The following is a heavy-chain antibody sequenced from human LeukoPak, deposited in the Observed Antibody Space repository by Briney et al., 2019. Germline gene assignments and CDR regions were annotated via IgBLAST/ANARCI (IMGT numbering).Heavy chain of an antibody. CDR3: ARLAYCGGDCYPGSRDFDY. Sequence: GGSLRLSCAASGFTFSSYAMHWVRQAPGKGLEWVAVISYDGSNEYYADSVKGRFTISRDNSKSTLYLQMNSLRAKDTAVYYCARLAYCGGDCYPGSRDFDYWGQGTLVTVSS. V-gene: IGHV3-30-3*01. CDR2: ISYDGSNE. D-gene: IGHD2-21*02. CDR1: GFTFSSYA. J-gene: IGHJ4*02.